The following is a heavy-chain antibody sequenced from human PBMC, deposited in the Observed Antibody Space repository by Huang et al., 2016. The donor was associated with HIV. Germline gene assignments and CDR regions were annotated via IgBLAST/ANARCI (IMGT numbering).Heavy chain of an antibody. CDR2: INSGNGNT. V-gene: IGHV1-3*01. D-gene: IGHD3-10*01. J-gene: IGHJ6*03. Sequence: QVQLVQSGAEVKEPGASVKVYCKASGYTFPKFAVHWVRQAPGQRLEWMGWINSGNGNTHYSQKFQDRLTMSRDSFANTTYMALSSLRSEDTAVYYCARVALSLSSQYYYMDVWGKGTTVTVSS. CDR3: ARVALSLSSQYYYMDV. CDR1: GYTFPKFA.